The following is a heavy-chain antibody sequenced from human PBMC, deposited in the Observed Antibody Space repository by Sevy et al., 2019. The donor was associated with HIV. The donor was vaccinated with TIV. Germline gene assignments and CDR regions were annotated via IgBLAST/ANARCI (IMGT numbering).Heavy chain of an antibody. Sequence: ASVKVSCKASGYTFTGYYMHWVRQAPGQGLEWMGWINPYSGGTNYAQKFQGRVTMTRDTSISTAYVELSSLRSDDTAVYYCARDPEYYDFWSGYYTGWFDPWGQGTLVTVSS. D-gene: IGHD3-3*01. CDR2: INPYSGGT. CDR1: GYTFTGYY. J-gene: IGHJ5*02. V-gene: IGHV1-2*02. CDR3: ARDPEYYDFWSGYYTGWFDP.